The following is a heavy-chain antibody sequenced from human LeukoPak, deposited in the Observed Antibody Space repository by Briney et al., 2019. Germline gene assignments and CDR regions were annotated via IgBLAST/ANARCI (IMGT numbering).Heavy chain of an antibody. V-gene: IGHV4-59*01. Sequence: KPSETLSLTCTVSGGSISSYYWSWIRQPPGKGLEWIGYIYYSGSTNYNPSLKSRVTISVDTSKNQFSLKLSSVTAADTAVYYCARGWGYYDSSGYYFWGQGTLVTVSS. J-gene: IGHJ4*02. D-gene: IGHD3-22*01. CDR3: ARGWGYYDSSGYYF. CDR1: GGSISSYY. CDR2: IYYSGST.